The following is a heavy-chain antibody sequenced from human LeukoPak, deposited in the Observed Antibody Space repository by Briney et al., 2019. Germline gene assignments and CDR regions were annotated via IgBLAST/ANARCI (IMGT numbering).Heavy chain of an antibody. V-gene: IGHV3-21*01. Sequence: PGGSLRLSCTASGFSFSHYDMNWVRQAPGKGLEWVSSNSYSTSHIYYPDSVKGRFTISRYNAKNSLYLQMDSLRAEDMAVYFCEIVLHRLYTADEGDYWGRGTLVTVSS. CDR3: EIVLHRLYTADEGDY. J-gene: IGHJ4*02. D-gene: IGHD5-18*01. CDR2: NSYSTSHI. CDR1: GFSFSHYD.